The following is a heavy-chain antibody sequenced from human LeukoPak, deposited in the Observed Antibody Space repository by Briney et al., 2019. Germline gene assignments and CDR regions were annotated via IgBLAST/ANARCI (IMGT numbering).Heavy chain of an antibody. Sequence: PGGSLRLSCAAIGFTSNYWMHWVRQAPGKELVWVSRISGDGSTTFYAASVKGRFTISRDNSKNTLYLQMNSLRAEDTAVYYCTRGYSGYGNFDCWGQGTLVTVSS. CDR2: ISGDGSTT. CDR1: GFTSNYW. D-gene: IGHD5-12*01. V-gene: IGHV3-74*01. J-gene: IGHJ4*02. CDR3: TRGYSGYGNFDC.